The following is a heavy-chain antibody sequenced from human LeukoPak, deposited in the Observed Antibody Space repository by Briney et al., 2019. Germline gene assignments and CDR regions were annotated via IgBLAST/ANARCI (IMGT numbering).Heavy chain of an antibody. J-gene: IGHJ4*02. D-gene: IGHD3-9*01. V-gene: IGHV3-7*03. Sequence: GGSLRLSCAASGFTFSSYWMSWVRQAPGKGLEWVANIKQDGSEKYYVDSVKGRFTISRDNAKNSLYLQMNSLRAEDTAVYYCAREMYYDILTGYWPYFDYWGQGTLVTVSS. CDR1: GFTFSSYW. CDR3: AREMYYDILTGYWPYFDY. CDR2: IKQDGSEK.